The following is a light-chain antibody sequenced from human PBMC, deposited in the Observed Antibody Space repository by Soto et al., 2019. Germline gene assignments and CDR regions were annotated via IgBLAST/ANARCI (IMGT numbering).Light chain of an antibody. V-gene: IGKV1-33*01. Sequence: DIQMTQSPSSLSASVGDRVTITCQASQDIKDFLNWYQQKPGKAPKLLIYDASNLEPGVPSRFSGRGAGTDFTFLIASLRPEDIAAYYCQQYDGRPPYTFGQGTKLEIK. CDR1: QDIKDF. CDR3: QQYDGRPPYT. J-gene: IGKJ2*01. CDR2: DAS.